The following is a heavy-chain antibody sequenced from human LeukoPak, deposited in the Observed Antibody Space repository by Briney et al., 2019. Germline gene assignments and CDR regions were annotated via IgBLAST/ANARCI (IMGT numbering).Heavy chain of an antibody. CDR1: GFTFSSYG. CDR2: IKQDGSEK. Sequence: GGSLRLSCAASGFTFSSYGMHWVRQAPGKGLEWVANIKQDGSEKYYVDSVKGRFTISRDNAKNSLYLQMNSLRAEDTAVYYCARTSHFNLVVVAEDYWGQGTLVTVSS. D-gene: IGHD2-15*01. CDR3: ARTSHFNLVVVAEDY. J-gene: IGHJ4*02. V-gene: IGHV3-7*01.